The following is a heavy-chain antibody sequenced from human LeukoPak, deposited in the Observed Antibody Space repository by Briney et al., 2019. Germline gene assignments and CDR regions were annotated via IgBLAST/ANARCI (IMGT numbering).Heavy chain of an antibody. Sequence: PSETLSLTCTVSGGSISSSSYYWGWIRQPPGKGLEWIGEINHSGSTNYNPSLKSRVTISVDTSKNQFSLKLSSVTAADTAVYYCARRERNDYVWGSYRYSSYFDYWGQGTLVTVSS. J-gene: IGHJ4*02. CDR2: INHSGST. V-gene: IGHV4-39*07. CDR3: ARRERNDYVWGSYRYSSYFDY. CDR1: GGSISSSSYY. D-gene: IGHD3-16*02.